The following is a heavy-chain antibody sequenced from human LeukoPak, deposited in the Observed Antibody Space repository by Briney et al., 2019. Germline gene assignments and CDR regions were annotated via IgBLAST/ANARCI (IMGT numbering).Heavy chain of an antibody. D-gene: IGHD3-16*01. CDR3: AGIMIALDAFDI. J-gene: IGHJ3*02. CDR2: IYTSGST. Sequence: SETLSLTCTVAGGSISSYYWSWIRQPAGKGLEWIGCIYTSGSTNYNPSLKSRVTMSVDTSKNQFSLKLSSVTAADTAVYYCAGIMIALDAFDIWGQGTMVTVSS. V-gene: IGHV4-4*07. CDR1: GGSISSYY.